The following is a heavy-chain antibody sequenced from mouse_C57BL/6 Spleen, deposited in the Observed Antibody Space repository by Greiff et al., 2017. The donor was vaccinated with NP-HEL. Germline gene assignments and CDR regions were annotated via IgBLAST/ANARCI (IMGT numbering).Heavy chain of an antibody. Sequence: QVQLQQSGAELVRPGSSVKLSCKASGYTFTSYWMHWVKQRPIQGLEWIGNIDPSDSETHYNQKFKDKATLTVDKSSSTAYMQLSSLTSEDSAVYYCARRISNYWYFDVWGTGTTVTVSS. D-gene: IGHD2-5*01. CDR1: GYTFTSYW. V-gene: IGHV1-52*01. CDR3: ARRISNYWYFDV. J-gene: IGHJ1*03. CDR2: IDPSDSET.